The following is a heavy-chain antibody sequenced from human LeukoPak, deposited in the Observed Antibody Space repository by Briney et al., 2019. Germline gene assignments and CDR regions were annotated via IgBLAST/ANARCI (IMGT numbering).Heavy chain of an antibody. CDR2: ISSSSSYI. D-gene: IGHD5-24*01. V-gene: IGHV3-21*01. CDR3: ARDVEMATNYLDY. J-gene: IGHJ4*02. Sequence: PGGSLRLSCAASGFTFSSYSMNWVRQAPGKGLEWVSSISSSSSYIYYADSVKGRFTISRDNAKNSLYLQMNSLRAEDTAVYYCARDVEMATNYLDYWGQGTLVTVSS. CDR1: GFTFSSYS.